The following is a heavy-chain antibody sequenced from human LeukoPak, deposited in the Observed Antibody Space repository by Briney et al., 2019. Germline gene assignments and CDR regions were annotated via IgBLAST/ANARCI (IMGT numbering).Heavy chain of an antibody. CDR2: ISGTGNTI. Sequence: GGSLRLSCAASGFTFSTYDMNWVRQAPGKGLEWVSCISGTGNTIYYADSVKGRFTVSRDNAKNSLYLQMNSLRAEDTAIYYCAKALRHFGETFDTWAQGTLVTVSS. J-gene: IGHJ4*02. V-gene: IGHV3-48*03. D-gene: IGHD3-3*02. CDR1: GFTFSTYD. CDR3: AKALRHFGETFDT.